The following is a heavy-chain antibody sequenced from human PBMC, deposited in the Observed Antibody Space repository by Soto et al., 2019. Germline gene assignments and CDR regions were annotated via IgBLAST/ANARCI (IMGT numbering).Heavy chain of an antibody. CDR2: ISYDGSNR. V-gene: IGHV3-30*18. CDR3: AKGGRIPTSSVDY. CDR1: GFTFSYYG. D-gene: IGHD2-2*01. Sequence: GGSLRLSCAASGFTFSYYGLHWVRHAPGKGLEWVAGISYDGSNRYYGDSVKGRFSISRDNPDNTLYLQMNSLRDEDTAVYYCAKGGRIPTSSVDYWGQGTLVTVSS. J-gene: IGHJ4*02.